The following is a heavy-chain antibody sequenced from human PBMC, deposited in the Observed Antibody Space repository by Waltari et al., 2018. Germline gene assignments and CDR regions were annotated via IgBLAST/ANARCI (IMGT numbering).Heavy chain of an antibody. CDR1: GGTFSNYV. V-gene: IGHV1-69*01. J-gene: IGHJ4*02. D-gene: IGHD2-21*02. Sequence: QVQLVQSGAEVKKPGSSVKVSCKASGGTFSNYVINWVRQAPGQGLEWMGGIIPISGIASYAQKFQGRVTITADESTSTAYMELSSLRSDDTAVYYCASLCGGDCPDFWGQGTRVTVSS. CDR2: IIPISGIA. CDR3: ASLCGGDCPDF.